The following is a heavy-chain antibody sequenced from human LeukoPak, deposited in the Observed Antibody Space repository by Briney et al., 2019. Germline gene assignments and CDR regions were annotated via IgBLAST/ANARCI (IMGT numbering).Heavy chain of an antibody. CDR3: ARVGYCSSTSCSNYYYYYYMDV. J-gene: IGHJ6*03. CDR1: GFTFNTYS. V-gene: IGHV3-21*01. CDR2: ISDRGSYI. D-gene: IGHD2-2*01. Sequence: GGSLRLSCTASGFTFNTYSMNWVRLAPGKGLEWVASISDRGSYIYYADSVKGRFTISRDNSKNTLYLQMNSLRAEDTAVYYCARVGYCSSTSCSNYYYYYYMDVWGKGTTVTVSS.